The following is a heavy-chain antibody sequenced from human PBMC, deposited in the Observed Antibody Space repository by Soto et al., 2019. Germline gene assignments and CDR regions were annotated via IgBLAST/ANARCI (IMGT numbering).Heavy chain of an antibody. D-gene: IGHD3-9*01. V-gene: IGHV1-8*01. CDR1: GYTFTSYD. CDR2: MNPNSGNT. Sequence: QVQLVQSGAEVKKPGASVKVSCKASGYTFTSYDINWVRQATGQGLEWMGWMNPNSGNTGYAQKFQGRVTMTRNTSISTAYMELSSLRSEDTAVYYCARGQYDILTGYPYYYYYGMDVWGQGTTVTVSS. J-gene: IGHJ6*02. CDR3: ARGQYDILTGYPYYYYYGMDV.